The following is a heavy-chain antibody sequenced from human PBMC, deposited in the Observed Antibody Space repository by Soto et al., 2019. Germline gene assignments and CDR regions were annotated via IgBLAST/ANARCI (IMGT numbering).Heavy chain of an antibody. CDR3: AGLVPAAMRGNNWFDP. V-gene: IGHV4-61*01. D-gene: IGHD2-2*01. J-gene: IGHJ5*02. Sequence: LSLTCTVSGGSVRNGSYYWSWIRPPPGKGLEWIGCIYYSGSTNYNPSLKSRVTISVDTSKNQFSLKLSSVTAADTAVYYCAGLVPAAMRGNNWFDPWGQGTLVTVSS. CDR1: GGSVRNGSYY. CDR2: IYYSGST.